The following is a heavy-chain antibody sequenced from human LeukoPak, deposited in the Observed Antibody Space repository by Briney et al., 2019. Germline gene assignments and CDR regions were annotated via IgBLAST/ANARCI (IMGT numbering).Heavy chain of an antibody. CDR2: IYHSGST. D-gene: IGHD3-3*01. Sequence: SETLSLTCTVSGYSISSGYYWGWIRQPPGKGLEWIGSIYHSGSTYYNPSLKSRVTISVDKSKNQFSLKLSSVTAADTAVYYCARRRFLGYYYYYYMDVWGKGTTVTVSS. V-gene: IGHV4-38-2*02. CDR3: ARRRFLGYYYYYYMDV. J-gene: IGHJ6*03. CDR1: GYSISSGYY.